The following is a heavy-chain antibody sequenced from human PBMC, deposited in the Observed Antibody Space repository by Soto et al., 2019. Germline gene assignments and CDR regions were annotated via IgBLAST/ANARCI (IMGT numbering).Heavy chain of an antibody. CDR2: ITYDGTKK. Sequence: QVQLVESGGGVVQPGTSLRLSCAASGFTFSRHSIHWVRQAPGKGLEWVSVITYDGTKKYYADSVQGRFTIARDNSRNTAFLQMDSLRAEDAAVYFCARNIYSRGWLDYWGQGTLVVVSS. CDR1: GFTFSRHS. D-gene: IGHD6-19*01. V-gene: IGHV3-30-3*01. CDR3: ARNIYSRGWLDY. J-gene: IGHJ4*02.